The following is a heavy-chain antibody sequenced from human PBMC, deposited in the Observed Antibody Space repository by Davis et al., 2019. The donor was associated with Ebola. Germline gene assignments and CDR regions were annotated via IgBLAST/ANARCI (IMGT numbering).Heavy chain of an antibody. J-gene: IGHJ6*02. D-gene: IGHD2-15*01. V-gene: IGHV4-59*08. Sequence: MPSETLSLTCTVSGGSISSYYWSWIRQPPGKGLEWIGYIYYSGSTNYNPSLKSRVTISVDTSKNQFSLKLSSVTAADTAVYYCASLYCSGGSCHGGMDVWGQGTTVTVSS. CDR3: ASLYCSGGSCHGGMDV. CDR1: GGSISSYY. CDR2: IYYSGST.